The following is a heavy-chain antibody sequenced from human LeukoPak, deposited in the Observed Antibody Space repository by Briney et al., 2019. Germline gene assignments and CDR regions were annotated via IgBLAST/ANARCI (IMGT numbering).Heavy chain of an antibody. CDR3: ARDLNYYDSSGYLDY. Sequence: TGGSLRLSFAASGFTFSSYSMNWVRQAPGKGLEWVSSISSSSSYIYYADSVKGRFTISRDNAKNSLYLQMNSLRAEDTAVYYCARDLNYYDSSGYLDYWGQGTLVTVSS. J-gene: IGHJ4*02. CDR1: GFTFSSYS. D-gene: IGHD3-22*01. V-gene: IGHV3-21*01. CDR2: ISSSSSYI.